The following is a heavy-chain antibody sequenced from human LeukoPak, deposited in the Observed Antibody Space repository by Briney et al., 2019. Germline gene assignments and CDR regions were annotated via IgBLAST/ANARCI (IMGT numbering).Heavy chain of an antibody. Sequence: GASVKVSCKASGYSFTKYIMHWVRQAPGQGLEWMGIINPSGGSPTYAQKFQGRVTMTTDTSTSTVYMELSSLRSEDTAVYYCARESLSAFDIWGQGTMVTVSS. CDR2: INPSGGSP. V-gene: IGHV1-46*01. CDR1: GYSFTKYI. D-gene: IGHD2-8*01. J-gene: IGHJ3*02. CDR3: ARESLSAFDI.